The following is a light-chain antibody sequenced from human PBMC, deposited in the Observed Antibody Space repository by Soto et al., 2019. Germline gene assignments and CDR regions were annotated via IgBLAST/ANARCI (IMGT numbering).Light chain of an antibody. CDR2: AAS. Sequence: DIQLTQSPSFLSASVGDRVTITCRASQGISSYLAWYQQKPGKAPKLLIYAASTLQSGVPSRFSGSGSGTEFTLTISSLQTEDFATSYCQQLNSYPRTFGGGTKVEIK. V-gene: IGKV1-9*01. CDR1: QGISSY. CDR3: QQLNSYPRT. J-gene: IGKJ4*01.